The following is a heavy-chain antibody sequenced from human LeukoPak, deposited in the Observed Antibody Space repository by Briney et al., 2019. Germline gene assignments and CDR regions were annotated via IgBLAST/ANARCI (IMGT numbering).Heavy chain of an antibody. D-gene: IGHD2-2*01. CDR1: GFTFSSYS. Sequence: GGSLRLSCAASGFTFSSYSMNWVRQAPGKGLEWVSSITSSSSYIYYADSVKGRFTISRDNAKNSLYLQMNSLRAEDTAVYYCARTCSSTSCLDYWGQGTLVSVCS. CDR3: ARTCSSTSCLDY. CDR2: ITSSSSYI. V-gene: IGHV3-21*01. J-gene: IGHJ4*02.